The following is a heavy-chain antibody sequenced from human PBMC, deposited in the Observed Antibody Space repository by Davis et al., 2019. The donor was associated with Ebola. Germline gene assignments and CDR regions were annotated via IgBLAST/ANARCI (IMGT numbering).Heavy chain of an antibody. V-gene: IGHV1-18*01. CDR3: AREGQWLVPYYYGMDV. Sequence: ASVKVSCKASGYTFTSYGISWVRQAPGQGLEWMGWISAYNGNTKYSQKFQGRVTITRDTSASTAYMELSSLRSEDTAVYYCAREGQWLVPYYYGMDVWGQGTTVTVSS. D-gene: IGHD6-19*01. J-gene: IGHJ6*02. CDR1: GYTFTSYG. CDR2: ISAYNGNT.